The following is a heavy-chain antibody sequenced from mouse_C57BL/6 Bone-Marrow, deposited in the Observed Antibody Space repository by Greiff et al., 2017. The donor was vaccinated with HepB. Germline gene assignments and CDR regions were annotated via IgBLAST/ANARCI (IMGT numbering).Heavy chain of an antibody. CDR2: IDPSDSYT. CDR1: GYTFTSYW. J-gene: IGHJ1*03. CDR3: ARRQYYGSSYVYFDV. Sequence: QVQLQQPGAELVKPGASVKLSCKASGYTFTSYWMQWVKQRPGQGLEWIGEIDPSDSYTNYNQKFKGKATLTVDTSSSTAYMQLSSLTSEDSAVYYCARRQYYGSSYVYFDVWGTGTTVTVSS. D-gene: IGHD1-1*01. V-gene: IGHV1-50*01.